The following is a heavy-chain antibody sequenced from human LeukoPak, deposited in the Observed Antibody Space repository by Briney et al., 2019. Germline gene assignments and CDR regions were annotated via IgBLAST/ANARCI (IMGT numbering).Heavy chain of an antibody. J-gene: IGHJ5*02. CDR2: INHSGST. Sequence: SETLSLTCAVYGGSFSGYYWSWIRQPPGKGLEWIGEINHSGSTYYNPSLKSRVTISVDTSKNQFSLKLSSVTAADTAVYYCAKGVGSGASNWFDPWGQGTLVTVSS. CDR1: GGSFSGYY. V-gene: IGHV4-34*01. CDR3: AKGVGSGASNWFDP. D-gene: IGHD2-15*01.